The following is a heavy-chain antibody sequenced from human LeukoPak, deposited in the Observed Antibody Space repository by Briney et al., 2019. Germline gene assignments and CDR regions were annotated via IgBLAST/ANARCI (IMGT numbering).Heavy chain of an antibody. CDR1: GFTSIAYA. CDR2: ISGGGVTT. J-gene: IGHJ6*02. Sequence: GGSLRLSCVGSGFTSIAYALTWARQAPGKGLEWVSGISGGGVTTYYADSVKGRFTISRDNSKNTLYLQMNSLRADDTAIYYCARNQQLGGHSYYYYGMDVWGQGPTVTVSS. CDR3: ARNQQLGGHSYYYYGMDV. D-gene: IGHD3-16*01. V-gene: IGHV3-23*01.